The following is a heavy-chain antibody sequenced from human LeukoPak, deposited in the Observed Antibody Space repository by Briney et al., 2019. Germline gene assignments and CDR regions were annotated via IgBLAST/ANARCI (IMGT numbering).Heavy chain of an antibody. CDR2: IQQDGSEK. Sequence: GGSLRLSCAASGFTFSSYSMNWVRQAPGKGLEWVANIQQDGSEKYYVDSVKGRFTISRDNAKNSLYLQMNSLRAEDTAVYYCARPRSTRALDAFDIWGQGTMVTVSS. V-gene: IGHV3-7*01. J-gene: IGHJ3*02. CDR1: GFTFSSYS. CDR3: ARPRSTRALDAFDI. D-gene: IGHD2-2*01.